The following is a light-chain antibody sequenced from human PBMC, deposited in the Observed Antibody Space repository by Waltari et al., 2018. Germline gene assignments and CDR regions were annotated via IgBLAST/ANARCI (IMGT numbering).Light chain of an antibody. CDR2: LPH. CDR3: ATRDEGPTVV. J-gene: IGLJ2*01. V-gene: IGLV1-47*01. Sequence: QSVLTQPPSASGTPGQSVNISCSGSLSNIGTHYVYWYQQLTGTAPKRPIYLPHQRPSGVPDRFSASKSGTSASLAISGLRFEDEGDYYCATRDEGPTVVFGGGTKVTVL. CDR1: LSNIGTHY.